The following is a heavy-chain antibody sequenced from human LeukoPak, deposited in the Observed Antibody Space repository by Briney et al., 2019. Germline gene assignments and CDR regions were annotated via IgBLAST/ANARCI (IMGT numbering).Heavy chain of an antibody. CDR3: AQDGASIRFDN. J-gene: IGHJ4*02. D-gene: IGHD5-24*01. CDR1: GFTFSSYE. V-gene: IGHV3-48*03. CDR2: ISSSGSTI. Sequence: QPGGSLRLSYAASGFTFSSYEMNWVRQAPGKGLEWVSYISSSGSTIYYADSVKGRFTISRDNSKNTLYLQMNSLRAEDTAVYYCAQDGASIRFDNWGQGTLVTVSS.